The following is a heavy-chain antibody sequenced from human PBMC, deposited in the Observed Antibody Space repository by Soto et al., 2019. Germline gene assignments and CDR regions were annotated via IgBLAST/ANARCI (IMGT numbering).Heavy chain of an antibody. CDR3: ARVRLSLFDY. Sequence: GASVKVSCKASGYTFTSYGITWLRQAPGQELEWMGWISAHNGDTTYAQKFQVRVTMTTDTSTRTAYMELRSLRSDDTAVYFCARVRLSLFDYWGQGTLVTVSS. V-gene: IGHV1-18*04. CDR1: GYTFTSYG. J-gene: IGHJ4*02. D-gene: IGHD3-10*01. CDR2: ISAHNGDT.